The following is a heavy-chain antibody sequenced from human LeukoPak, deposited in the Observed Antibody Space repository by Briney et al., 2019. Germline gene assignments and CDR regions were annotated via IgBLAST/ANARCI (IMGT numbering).Heavy chain of an antibody. J-gene: IGHJ4*02. CDR2: MNEEASRI. CDR3: ARDGDGLIFPTDS. Sequence: GGSLRLSCAASGFTFRNFWMSWVRQAPGKGPEWVANMNEEASRIYYLDSVKGRFTISRDNAKNSLFLQMNSLRAEDTAVYYCARDGDGLIFPTDSRGQGTLVTVSS. CDR1: GFTFRNFW. D-gene: IGHD2-21*01. V-gene: IGHV3-7*01.